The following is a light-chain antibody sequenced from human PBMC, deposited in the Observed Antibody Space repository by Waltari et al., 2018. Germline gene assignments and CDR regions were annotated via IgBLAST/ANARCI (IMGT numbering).Light chain of an antibody. V-gene: IGLV2-14*01. J-gene: IGLJ2*01. CDR1: SSDVGGYNY. CDR2: DVS. Sequence: QSALTQPASVSGSPGQSITISCTGTSSDVGGYNYVSWYQQHPGKVPKLMIYDVSDRPSGVSNRFSGSKSGNTASLTISGLQAEDEGDYYCSSYTSISTVVFGGGTKLTVL. CDR3: SSYTSISTVV.